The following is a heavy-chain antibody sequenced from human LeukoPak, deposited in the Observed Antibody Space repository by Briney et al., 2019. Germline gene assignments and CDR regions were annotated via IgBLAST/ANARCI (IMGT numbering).Heavy chain of an antibody. J-gene: IGHJ4*02. D-gene: IGHD2-21*02. CDR2: IYYSGST. CDR1: GGSISNSY. Sequence: PSETLSLTCTVSGGSISNSYWNWIRQPPGKGLEWIGYIYYSGSTNYNPSLKSRVTISVDTSKNQFSLKLSSVTAADTAVYYCARHFVATATHNYFDYWGQGTLVTVSS. CDR3: ARHFVATATHNYFDY. V-gene: IGHV4-59*08.